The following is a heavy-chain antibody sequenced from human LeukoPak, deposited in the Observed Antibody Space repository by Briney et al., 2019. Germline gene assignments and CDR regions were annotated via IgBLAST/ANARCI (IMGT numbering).Heavy chain of an antibody. CDR2: IKSNADGGTP. CDR3: TTFYHEYSPY. D-gene: IGHD2/OR15-2a*01. CDR1: GFSFMNAW. J-gene: IGHJ4*02. Sequence: PGGSLRLSCAASGFSFMNAWMTWVRQAPGKGLDWVGRIKSNADGGTPDYAAPARGRFTISRDDSKNTLYLQMNSLKTEDTAVYYCTTFYHEYSPYWGRGTLVTVSS. V-gene: IGHV3-15*01.